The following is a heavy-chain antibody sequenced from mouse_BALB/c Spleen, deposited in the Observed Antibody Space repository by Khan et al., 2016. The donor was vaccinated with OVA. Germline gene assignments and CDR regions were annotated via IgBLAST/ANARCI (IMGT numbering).Heavy chain of an antibody. Sequence: EVQLQESGGDLVKPGGSLKLSCAASGFIFSSYSMSWVRQTPDKRLEWVATISSGGDYTYYPDSVKGRFTIYRDDAKNTLDLQMSSLKSEDTAMYYCASHLTGSFAYWGQGTLVTVSA. D-gene: IGHD4-1*01. CDR3: ASHLTGSFAY. V-gene: IGHV5-6*01. J-gene: IGHJ3*01. CDR2: ISSGGDYT. CDR1: GFIFSSYS.